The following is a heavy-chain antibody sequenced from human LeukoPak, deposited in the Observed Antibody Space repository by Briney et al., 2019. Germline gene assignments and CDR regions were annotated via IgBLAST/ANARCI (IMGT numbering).Heavy chain of an antibody. CDR2: INPNSGGT. V-gene: IGHV1-2*02. CDR3: ARGGKSELGTCDF. D-gene: IGHD7-27*01. J-gene: IGHJ4*02. Sequence: GASVKVSCKASGYSSTGYYIHWVRQAPGQGLEWLGWINPNSGGTNYAQKFQGRVTMTRDTSTNTAYMELRSLRSDDTAVYFCARGGKSELGTCDFWGQGTLVTVSS. CDR1: GYSSTGYY.